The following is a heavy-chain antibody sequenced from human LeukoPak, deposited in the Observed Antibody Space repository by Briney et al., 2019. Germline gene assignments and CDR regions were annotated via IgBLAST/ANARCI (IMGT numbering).Heavy chain of an antibody. V-gene: IGHV1-24*01. J-gene: IGHJ4*02. CDR2: FDPEDGET. CDR1: GYTLTELS. Sequence: GASVKVSCKVSGYTLTELSMHWVRQAPGKGLEWMGGFDPEDGETIYAQKFQGRVTMTEDTSTDTAYMELSSLRSEDTAVYYCATAIMVRAMNYLDYWGQGTLVTVSS. D-gene: IGHD3-10*01. CDR3: ATAIMVRAMNYLDY.